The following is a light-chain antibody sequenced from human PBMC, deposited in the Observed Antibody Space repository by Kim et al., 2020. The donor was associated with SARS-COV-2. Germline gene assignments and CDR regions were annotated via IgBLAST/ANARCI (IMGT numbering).Light chain of an antibody. V-gene: IGLV1-40*01. Sequence: GQRVTISCTGSSSNIGAGYDVHWYQQLPGTAPKLLIYDNNNRPSGVPDRFSGSKSGTSASLAITGLQVKDEADYYCKSYDSSLSVVFGGGTQLTVL. CDR2: DNN. CDR1: SSNIGAGYD. CDR3: KSYDSSLSVV. J-gene: IGLJ2*01.